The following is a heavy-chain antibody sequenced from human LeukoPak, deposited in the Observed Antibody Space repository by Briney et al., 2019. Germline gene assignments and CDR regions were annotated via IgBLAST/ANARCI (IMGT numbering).Heavy chain of an antibody. V-gene: IGHV4-4*07. D-gene: IGHD5-12*01. J-gene: IGHJ4*02. Sequence: SETLSLTCTVSGGSLSSYYWSWIRQPAGKGLEWIGRIYTSGSTNYNPSLKSRVTMSVDTSKNQFSLKLSSVTAADTAVYYCARRSSGSWLDLYDYWGQGTLVTVSS. CDR3: ARRSSGSWLDLYDY. CDR1: GGSLSSYY. CDR2: IYTSGST.